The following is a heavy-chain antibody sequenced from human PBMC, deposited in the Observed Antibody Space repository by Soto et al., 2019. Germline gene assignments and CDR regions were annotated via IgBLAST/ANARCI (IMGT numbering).Heavy chain of an antibody. J-gene: IGHJ4*02. D-gene: IGHD3-10*01. V-gene: IGHV3-23*01. Sequence: PGGSLRLSCAASGVTLSSYAMSWVRQAPGKGLEWVSGISDSGGSTYYADSVNGRFTISRDNSKNTLYLQMNSLRAEDTAVYYCAKGTYYYGSAPYYFDYWGQGTLVTVPS. CDR1: GVTLSSYA. CDR3: AKGTYYYGSAPYYFDY. CDR2: ISDSGGST.